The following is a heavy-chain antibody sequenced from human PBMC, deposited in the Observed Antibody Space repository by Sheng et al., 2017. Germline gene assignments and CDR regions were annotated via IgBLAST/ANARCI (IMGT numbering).Heavy chain of an antibody. Sequence: QVQVVQSGAEVKKPGASVQVSCKTSGYTFTNFAIHWVRQAPGQSLEWMGWINAGNGDTKYSHKFQGRVTITRDTSASTAYMELSSLTSEDTAVYYCARNGEIYFPFLDSWGQGTLVTVSS. J-gene: IGHJ5*01. CDR2: INAGNGDT. V-gene: IGHV1-3*01. D-gene: IGHD1-26*01. CDR1: GYTFTNFA. CDR3: ARNGEIYFPFLDS.